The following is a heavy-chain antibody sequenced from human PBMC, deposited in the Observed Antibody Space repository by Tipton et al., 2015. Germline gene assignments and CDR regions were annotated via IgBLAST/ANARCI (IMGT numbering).Heavy chain of an antibody. V-gene: IGHV4-61*01. CDR2: LQTSGST. CDR1: GDSVSSGNYH. D-gene: IGHD2-15*01. CDR3: ARGGWSLDY. Sequence: TLSLTCTVSGDSVSSGNYHWSWIRQPPGKGLEWIGCLQTSGSTNYNPSLKSRVTISVDASKSQFSLRLSSVTAADTAVYYCARGGWSLDYWGQGTLVTVPS. J-gene: IGHJ4*02.